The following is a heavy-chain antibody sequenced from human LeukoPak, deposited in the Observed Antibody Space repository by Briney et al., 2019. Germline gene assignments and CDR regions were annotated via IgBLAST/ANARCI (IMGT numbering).Heavy chain of an antibody. CDR1: GFTFSNYA. J-gene: IGHJ6*03. CDR2: ISSNGGST. D-gene: IGHD2-2*01. CDR3: ARAQYCSSTSCQWGPYYYMDV. Sequence: GGSLRLSCAASGFTFSNYAMHWVRQAPGTGLEYVSAISSNGGSTYYANSVKGRCTISRDNSKNTLYLQMGSLRAEDMAVYYCARAQYCSSTSCQWGPYYYMDVWGKGTTVTVSS. V-gene: IGHV3-64*01.